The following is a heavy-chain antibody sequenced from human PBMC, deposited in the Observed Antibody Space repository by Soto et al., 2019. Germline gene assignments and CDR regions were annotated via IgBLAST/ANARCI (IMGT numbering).Heavy chain of an antibody. Sequence: QVQLVQSGAEVKKPGASVKVSCKASGYTFNNYGLSWVRQAPGQGLEWMGWIGAYNGDTNYAQILRGRVTLTTDTSTSTVYMELRSLREDDTAMYYCARDLLWFGASSWEDTFDIWGRGTMVTVSS. V-gene: IGHV1-18*04. D-gene: IGHD3-10*01. CDR1: GYTFNNYG. CDR3: ARDLLWFGASSWEDTFDI. J-gene: IGHJ3*02. CDR2: IGAYNGDT.